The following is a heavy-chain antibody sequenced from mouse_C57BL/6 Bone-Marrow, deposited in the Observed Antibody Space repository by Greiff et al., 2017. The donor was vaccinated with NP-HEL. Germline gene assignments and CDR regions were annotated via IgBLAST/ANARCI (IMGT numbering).Heavy chain of an antibody. J-gene: IGHJ2*01. CDR1: GYTFTSYW. CDR3: ARDYDY. CDR2: IDPSDSYT. V-gene: IGHV1-59*01. Sequence: QVQLKQPGAELVRPGTSVKLSCKASGYTFTSYWMHWVKQRPGQGLEWIGVIDPSDSYTNYNQKFKGKATLTVDTSSSTAYMQLSSRTSEDSAVYYCARDYDYWGQGTTLTVSS. D-gene: IGHD2-4*01.